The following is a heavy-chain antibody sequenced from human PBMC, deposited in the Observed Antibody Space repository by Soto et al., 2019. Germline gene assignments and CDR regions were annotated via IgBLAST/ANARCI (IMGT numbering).Heavy chain of an antibody. CDR1: GGSISSSSYY. Sequence: SETLSLTCTVSGGSISSSSYYWGWIRQPPGKGLEWIGSIYYSGSTYYNPSLKSRVTISVDTSKNQFSLKLSSVTAADTAVYYCARHYFGVVISLDYWGQGTLVTVSS. J-gene: IGHJ4*02. D-gene: IGHD3-3*01. V-gene: IGHV4-39*01. CDR3: ARHYFGVVISLDY. CDR2: IYYSGST.